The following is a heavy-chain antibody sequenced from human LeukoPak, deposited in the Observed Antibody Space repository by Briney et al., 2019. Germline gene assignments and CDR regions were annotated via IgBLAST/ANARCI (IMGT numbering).Heavy chain of an antibody. J-gene: IGHJ4*02. CDR3: ARDLEQLYYFDY. V-gene: IGHV3-30-3*01. D-gene: IGHD6-13*01. CDR1: GFTFSSYA. Sequence: PGRSLRLSCAASGFTFSSYAMHWVRQAPGKGLEWVAVISYDGSNKYYADSVKGRFTISRDNSKNTLYLQMNSLRAEDTAVYYCARDLEQLYYFDYWGQGTLVTVSS. CDR2: ISYDGSNK.